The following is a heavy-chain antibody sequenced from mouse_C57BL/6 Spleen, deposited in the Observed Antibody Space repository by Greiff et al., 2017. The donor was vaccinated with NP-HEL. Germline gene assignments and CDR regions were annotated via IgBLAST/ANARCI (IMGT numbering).Heavy chain of an antibody. CDR1: GFTFSSYA. Sequence: EVMLVESGGGLVKPGGSLKLSCAASGFTFSSYAMSWVRQTPEKRLEWVATISDGGSYTYYPDNVKGRFTISRDNAKNNLYLQMSHLKSEDTAMYYCARGLRGGLMDYWGQGTSVTVSS. CDR2: ISDGGSYT. J-gene: IGHJ4*01. D-gene: IGHD2-12*01. CDR3: ARGLRGGLMDY. V-gene: IGHV5-4*03.